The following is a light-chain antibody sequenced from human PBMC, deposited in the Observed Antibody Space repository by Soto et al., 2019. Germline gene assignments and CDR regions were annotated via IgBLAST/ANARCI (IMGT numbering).Light chain of an antibody. CDR1: SSDVGGYNY. CDR3: SSHTSSSTYA. CDR2: DVS. V-gene: IGLV2-14*01. J-gene: IGLJ1*01. Sequence: QSVLTQPASVSGSPGQSTTISCTGTSSDVGGYNYVSWYQQYPGKAPKLMIYDVSYRPSGVSNRFSGSKSGNTASLTISGLQAEDEADYYCSSHTSSSTYAFGTGTKVTVL.